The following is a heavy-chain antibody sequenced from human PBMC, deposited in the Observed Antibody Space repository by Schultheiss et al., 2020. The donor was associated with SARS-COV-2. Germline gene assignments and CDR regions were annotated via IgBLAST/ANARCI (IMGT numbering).Heavy chain of an antibody. CDR2: IWYDGSNK. D-gene: IGHD7-27*01. Sequence: GGSLRLSCATSGFTFSTYGMQWVRQAPGKGLEWVALIWYDGSNKYYADSVKGRFSISRDNSKNTLYLQMNSLRAEDTAVYYCARVGKGSFPIDPWGPGTLVTVSS. J-gene: IGHJ5*02. CDR1: GFTFSTYG. CDR3: ARVGKGSFPIDP. V-gene: IGHV3-33*01.